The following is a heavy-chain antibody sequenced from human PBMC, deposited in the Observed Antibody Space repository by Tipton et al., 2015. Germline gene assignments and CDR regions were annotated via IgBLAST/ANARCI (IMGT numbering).Heavy chain of an antibody. CDR1: GYTFTGHY. CDR2: INPNSGGT. V-gene: IGHV1-2*02. J-gene: IGHJ3*02. Sequence: QSGPEVKKPGASVKVSCKASGYTFTGHYMHWVRQAPGQGLEWMGWINPNSGGTNYAQKFQDRVTMTTDTSTSTAYMELRSLRSDDTAVYYCARDQDIVPAIPDAFDIWGQGTLVTVSS. D-gene: IGHD5-12*01. CDR3: ARDQDIVPAIPDAFDI.